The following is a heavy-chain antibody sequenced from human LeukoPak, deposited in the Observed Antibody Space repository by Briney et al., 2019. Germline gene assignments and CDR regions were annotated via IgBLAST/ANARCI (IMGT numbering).Heavy chain of an antibody. D-gene: IGHD6-13*01. CDR3: AKDSRIPAGGTEPSDY. V-gene: IGHV3-30*18. CDR2: MSYDGNVK. Sequence: GGSLRLSCAASGFTFRNYGMHWVRQAPGKGLEWVAVMSYDGNVKYYADSVKGRFTISRDNSRNTLFLQMNSLRTEDTAVYYCAKDSRIPAGGTEPSDYWGQGTLVTVSS. CDR1: GFTFRNYG. J-gene: IGHJ4*02.